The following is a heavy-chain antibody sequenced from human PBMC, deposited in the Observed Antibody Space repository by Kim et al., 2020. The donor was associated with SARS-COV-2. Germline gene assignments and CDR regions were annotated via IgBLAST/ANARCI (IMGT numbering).Heavy chain of an antibody. Sequence: GGSLRLSCAASGFTFSSYSMNWVRQAPGKGLEWVSSISSSSSYIYYADSVKGRFTISRDNAKNSLYLQMNSLRAEDTAVYYCARGPRGYSGYCHDYWGQGTLVTVSP. CDR2: ISSSSSYI. CDR1: GFTFSSYS. J-gene: IGHJ4*02. D-gene: IGHD5-12*01. CDR3: ARGPRGYSGYCHDY. V-gene: IGHV3-21*01.